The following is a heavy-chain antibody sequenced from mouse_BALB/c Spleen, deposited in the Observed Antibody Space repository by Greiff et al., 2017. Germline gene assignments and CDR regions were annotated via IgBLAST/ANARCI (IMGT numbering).Heavy chain of an antibody. V-gene: IGHV3-2*02. J-gene: IGHJ2*01. CDR2: ISYSGST. D-gene: IGHD1-1*01. CDR1: GYSITSDYA. CDR3: ARGLVATDY. Sequence: DVKLQESGPGLVKPSQSLSLTCTVTGYSITSDYAWNWIRQFPGNKLEWMGYISYSGSTSYNPSLKSRISITRDTSKNQFFLQLNSVTTEDTATYYCARGLVATDYWGQGTTLTVSS.